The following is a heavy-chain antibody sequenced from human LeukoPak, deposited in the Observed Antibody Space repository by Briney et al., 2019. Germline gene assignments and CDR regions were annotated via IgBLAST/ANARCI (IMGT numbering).Heavy chain of an antibody. CDR2: IIPIFGTA. CDR1: GYTFTSYA. Sequence: SVKVSCKASGYTFTSYAISWVRQAPGQGLEGMGRIIPIFGTANYAQKFQGRVTITTDESTSTAYMELSSLRSEDTAVYYCARESPYYDILTGYYDYWGQGTLVTVSS. CDR3: ARESPYYDILTGYYDY. J-gene: IGHJ4*02. D-gene: IGHD3-9*01. V-gene: IGHV1-69*05.